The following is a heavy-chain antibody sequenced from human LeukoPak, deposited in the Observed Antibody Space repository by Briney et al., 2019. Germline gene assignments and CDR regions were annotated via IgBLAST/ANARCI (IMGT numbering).Heavy chain of an antibody. CDR2: TYYSSKWYN. CDR1: GDSVSSNSAA. CDR3: ARGNTAMMSYYFDY. V-gene: IGHV6-1*01. Sequence: SQTLSLTCAISGDSVSSNSAAWNWIRQSPSRGLEWLGRTYYSSKWYNDYAVSVKSRITINPDTSKNQFSLHLNSVTPEDTAVYSCARGNTAMMSYYFDYWGQGTLVTVSS. J-gene: IGHJ4*02. D-gene: IGHD5-18*01.